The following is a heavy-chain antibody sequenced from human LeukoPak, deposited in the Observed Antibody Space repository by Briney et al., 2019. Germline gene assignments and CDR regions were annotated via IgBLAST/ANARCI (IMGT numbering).Heavy chain of an antibody. V-gene: IGHV4-59*01. D-gene: IGHD3-3*01. CDR2: IYYSGST. Sequence: SETLSLTCTVSGGSISSYYWSWIRQPPGKGLEWIGYIYYSGSTNYNPSLKSRVTISVDTSKNQSSLKLSSVTTADAAVYYCARGYTYYDFWSGYYPHSYCDYWGQGTLVTVSS. J-gene: IGHJ4*02. CDR3: ARGYTYYDFWSGYYPHSYCDY. CDR1: GGSISSYY.